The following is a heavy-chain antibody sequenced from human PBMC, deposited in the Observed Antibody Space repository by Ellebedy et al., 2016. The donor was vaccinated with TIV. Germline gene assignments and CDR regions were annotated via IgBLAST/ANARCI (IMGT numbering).Heavy chain of an antibody. D-gene: IGHD2-2*02. J-gene: IGHJ4*02. Sequence: ASVKVSCKASGYSFIDYYLHWVRQAPGQGFEWMGWINPNTGGTDYAQKFQDRVKMTRETSLTTAYMELSSLRPDDGAVYFCARDPGYCKSTSCYNLDFFDFWGQGTLVTVSS. V-gene: IGHV1-2*02. CDR1: GYSFIDYY. CDR3: ARDPGYCKSTSCYNLDFFDF. CDR2: INPNTGGT.